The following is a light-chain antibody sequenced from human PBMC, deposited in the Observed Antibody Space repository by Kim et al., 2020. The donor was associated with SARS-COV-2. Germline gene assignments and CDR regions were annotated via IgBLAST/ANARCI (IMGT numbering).Light chain of an antibody. CDR2: GAS. CDR1: QNININ. V-gene: IGKV3-15*01. CDR3: KQSNDGPLT. J-gene: IGKJ4*02. Sequence: EIVMTQSPTTLSMSPGERATLSCRASQNININLAWYQQRPGQPPRLLIYGASTRASNIPPRFTGGGSGTEFTLTISSLQAEDFALYFCKQSNDGPLTFGGGTKVDIK.